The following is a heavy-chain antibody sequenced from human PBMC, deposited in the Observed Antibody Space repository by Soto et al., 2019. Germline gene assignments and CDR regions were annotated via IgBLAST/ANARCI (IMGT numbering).Heavy chain of an antibody. D-gene: IGHD3-10*02. CDR3: ARHVRGAVTMNWFDP. V-gene: IGHV4-39*01. Sequence: QLQESGPGLVKPSENLSLTCTVSGGSIISSNFYWGWIRQPPGKGLEWIGSVEYGGSTYDNPSLKSRITRSADTSKNQFSLKLTSVTAADTAIYYCARHVRGAVTMNWFDPWGHGTLVTVSS. CDR2: VEYGGST. J-gene: IGHJ5*02. CDR1: GGSIISSNFY.